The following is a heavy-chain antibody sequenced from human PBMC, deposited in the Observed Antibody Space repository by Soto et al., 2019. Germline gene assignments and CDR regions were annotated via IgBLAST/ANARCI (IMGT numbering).Heavy chain of an antibody. V-gene: IGHV3-30*18. J-gene: IGHJ4*02. CDR1: GFTFSNYG. CDR3: AKDGAPRYCSRSSCHPAGAY. D-gene: IGHD2-15*01. Sequence: QVQLVESGGGVVQPGRSLRLSCAGSGFTFSNYGLHWVRQAPGKGLELVAVISYDGSHKYYADSVKGRFTISRDNSNNMLDMQMASLRAEDTAVYYCAKDGAPRYCSRSSCHPAGAYWGQGTLVTVSS. CDR2: ISYDGSHK.